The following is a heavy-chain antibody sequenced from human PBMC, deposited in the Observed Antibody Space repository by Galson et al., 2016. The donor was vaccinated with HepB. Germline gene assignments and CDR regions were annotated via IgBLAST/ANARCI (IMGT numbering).Heavy chain of an antibody. V-gene: IGHV1-18*01. CDR3: AMCLVPSIGMDV. CDR1: GYPFTSFG. D-gene: IGHD6-19*01. J-gene: IGHJ6*04. CDR2: INVFNGHT. Sequence: SVKVSCKASGYPFTSFGISWVRQAPGQGLEWMGWINVFNGHTNDAQKLQARVTMTTDTSTSTSYMELRSLRFDDTPVYYCAMCLVPSIGMDVWGKGTTVTVSS.